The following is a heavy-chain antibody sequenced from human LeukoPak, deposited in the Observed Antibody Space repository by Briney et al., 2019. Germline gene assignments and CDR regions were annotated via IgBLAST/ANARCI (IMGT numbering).Heavy chain of an antibody. Sequence: PGRSLRLSCVASGFTFSSYGMHWVRQAPGKGLEWVAVIWYDGSNKYYADSVKGRFTIPRDNSKNTLYLQMNSLRAEDTAVYYCARDGSSGWYWVDYWGQGTLVTVSS. CDR2: IWYDGSNK. V-gene: IGHV3-33*01. J-gene: IGHJ4*02. CDR1: GFTFSSYG. D-gene: IGHD6-19*01. CDR3: ARDGSSGWYWVDY.